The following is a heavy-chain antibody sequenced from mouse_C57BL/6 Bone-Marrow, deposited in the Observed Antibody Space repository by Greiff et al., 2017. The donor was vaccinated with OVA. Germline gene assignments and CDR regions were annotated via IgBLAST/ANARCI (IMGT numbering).Heavy chain of an antibody. CDR1: GFTFSSYA. CDR3: ARGEDGPRAMDY. D-gene: IGHD2-3*01. J-gene: IGHJ4*01. Sequence: EVQGVESGGGLVKPGGSLKLSCAASGFTFSSYAMSWVRQTPEKRLEWVATISDGGSYTYYPDNVKGRFTISRDNAKNNLYLQMSHLKSEDTAMYYCARGEDGPRAMDYWGQGTSVTVSS. CDR2: ISDGGSYT. V-gene: IGHV5-4*01.